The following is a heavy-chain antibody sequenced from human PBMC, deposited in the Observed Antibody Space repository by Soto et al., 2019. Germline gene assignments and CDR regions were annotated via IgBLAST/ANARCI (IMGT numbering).Heavy chain of an antibody. V-gene: IGHV1-46*01. Sequence: QVQLVQSGAEVKNPGASVKVSCKASGYTFTTYYMNWLRQARGQGLEWMGIITPSSGSTRYEQKFQDRVTMTRDTSTITVYMELSSLRSEDTAVYYCAMAVSTKTAPIDYWGQGTLVTVSS. CDR2: ITPSSGST. J-gene: IGHJ4*02. CDR1: GYTFTTYY. CDR3: AMAVSTKTAPIDY. D-gene: IGHD4-17*01.